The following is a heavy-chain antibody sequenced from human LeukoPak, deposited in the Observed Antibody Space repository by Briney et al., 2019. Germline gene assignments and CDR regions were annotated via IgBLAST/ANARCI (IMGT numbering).Heavy chain of an antibody. Sequence: GGSLRLSCAATGFLFSSYAMSWVRQAPGKGLEWVSGLSASGGTTYYADSVKGRFTISRDNSKNTLYLQMNSLRAEDTAVYYCAKIGYYYDSGGHYPFDYWGQGTLVTVSS. D-gene: IGHD3-22*01. J-gene: IGHJ4*02. CDR3: AKIGYYYDSGGHYPFDY. CDR1: GFLFSSYA. V-gene: IGHV3-23*01. CDR2: LSASGGTT.